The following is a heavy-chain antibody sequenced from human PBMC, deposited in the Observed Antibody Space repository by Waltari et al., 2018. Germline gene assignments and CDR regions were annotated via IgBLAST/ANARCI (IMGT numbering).Heavy chain of an antibody. V-gene: IGHV4-34*01. J-gene: IGHJ4*02. CDR3: ARVQGKIYDYVWGSYRGAYYFDY. CDR2: INHSGST. Sequence: QVQLQQWGAGLLKPSETLSLTCAVYGGSFSGYYWSWIRQPPGKGLEWIVEINHSGSTNYNPSLKSRVTISVDTSKNQFSLKLSSLTAADTAVYYCARVQGKIYDYVWGSYRGAYYFDYWGQGTLVTVSS. CDR1: GGSFSGYY. D-gene: IGHD3-16*02.